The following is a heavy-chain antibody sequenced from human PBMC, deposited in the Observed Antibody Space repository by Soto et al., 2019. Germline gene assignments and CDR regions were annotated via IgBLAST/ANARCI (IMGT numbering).Heavy chain of an antibody. J-gene: IGHJ6*02. CDR1: GFTFSSYS. V-gene: IGHV3-48*02. Sequence: EVQLVESVGGLVQPGGSLRLSCAASGFTFSSYSMHWVRQAPGQGLEWGSYISSSSSTIYYADSVKGRFTISRDNAKNSLYLKMNSLRDEDTAVYYCARDWGYCSSTSCRGMDVWGQGTTVTVSS. D-gene: IGHD2-2*01. CDR2: ISSSSSTI. CDR3: ARDWGYCSSTSCRGMDV.